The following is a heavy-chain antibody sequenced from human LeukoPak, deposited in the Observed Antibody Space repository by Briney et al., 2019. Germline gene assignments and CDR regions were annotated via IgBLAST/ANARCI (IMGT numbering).Heavy chain of an antibody. Sequence: KSGGSLRLSCAASGFTFSSYSMNWVLQAPGKGLQWVSSISSSSSYIYYADSVKGRFTISIDKAKTSLYLQMKSLRAEDTAVYYCARGDYSYGSYYFDYWGQGTLVTVSS. D-gene: IGHD5-18*01. V-gene: IGHV3-21*03. J-gene: IGHJ4*02. CDR1: GFTFSSYS. CDR2: ISSSSSYI. CDR3: ARGDYSYGSYYFDY.